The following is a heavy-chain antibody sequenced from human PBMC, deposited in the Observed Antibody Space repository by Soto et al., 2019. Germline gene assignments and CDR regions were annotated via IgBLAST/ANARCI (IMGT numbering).Heavy chain of an antibody. CDR1: GFTFSSYA. J-gene: IGHJ4*02. D-gene: IGHD6-13*01. CDR2: SSGTGGST. V-gene: IGHV3-23*01. CDR3: AKDRRSITAAGAPNFDY. Sequence: PGGSLRLSCAASGFTFSSYAMSWVRQAPGKGLEWVSGSSGTGGSTYYADSVKGRFTISRDNSKNTLYLEMYSLRAEDTAIYYCAKDRRSITAAGAPNFDYWGQGTLVTVSS.